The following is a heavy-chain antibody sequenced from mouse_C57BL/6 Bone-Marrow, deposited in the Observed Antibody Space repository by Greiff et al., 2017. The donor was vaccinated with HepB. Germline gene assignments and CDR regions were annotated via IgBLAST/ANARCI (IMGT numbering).Heavy chain of an antibody. CDR2: ISNGGGST. CDR1: GFTFSDYY. V-gene: IGHV5-12*01. J-gene: IGHJ2*01. CDR3: ARLYGSSYLDY. D-gene: IGHD1-1*01. Sequence: EVKVVESGGGLVQPGGSLKLSCAASGFTFSDYYMYWVRQTPEKRLEWVAYISNGGGSTYYPDTVKGRFTISRDNAKNTLYLQMSRLKSEDTAMYYCARLYGSSYLDYWGQGTTLTVSS.